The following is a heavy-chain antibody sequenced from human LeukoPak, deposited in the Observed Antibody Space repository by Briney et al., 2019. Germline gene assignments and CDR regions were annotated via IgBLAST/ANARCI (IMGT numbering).Heavy chain of an antibody. J-gene: IGHJ4*02. CDR1: GFTFDDYA. Sequence: PGGSLRLSCAASGFTFDDYAMHWVRQAPGKGLEWVSGISWNSGSIGYADSVKGRFTISRDNSKNILYLQMNSLRADDTAVYYCAKVSESNYDILTGYYTPYYFDYWGQGTLVTVSS. CDR3: AKVSESNYDILTGYYTPYYFDY. CDR2: ISWNSGSI. D-gene: IGHD3-9*01. V-gene: IGHV3-9*01.